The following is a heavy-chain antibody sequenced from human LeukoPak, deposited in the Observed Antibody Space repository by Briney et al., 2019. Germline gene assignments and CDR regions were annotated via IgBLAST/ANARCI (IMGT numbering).Heavy chain of an antibody. CDR2: ISNRGTTI. V-gene: IGHV3-48*03. D-gene: IGHD3-10*01. J-gene: IGHJ3*02. Sequence: GGSLRLSCAASGFTFSSYEMNWDRQAPGKGLEWVSYISNRGTTIYYADSVKGRFTISRDNAKSSLYLQMNSLRAEDTAVYYCASYIRAPFDIWGQGTMVTISS. CDR1: GFTFSSYE. CDR3: ASYIRAPFDI.